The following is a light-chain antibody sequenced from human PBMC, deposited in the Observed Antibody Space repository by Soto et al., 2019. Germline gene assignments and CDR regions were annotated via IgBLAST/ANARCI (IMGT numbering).Light chain of an antibody. Sequence: DIQMTQSASTLSASLGDIVTITCRASQSISGWLAWYQQKPGKAPKLLIYDVSSLERGVPSRFSGSGSGTDFTLTISSLQPEDFATYYCQKSYSTPRKFGQGNKVDIK. J-gene: IGKJ1*01. CDR2: DVS. CDR1: QSISGW. V-gene: IGKV1-5*01. CDR3: QKSYSTPRK.